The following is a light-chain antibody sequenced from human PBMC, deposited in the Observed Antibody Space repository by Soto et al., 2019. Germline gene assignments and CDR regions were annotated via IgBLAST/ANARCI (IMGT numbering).Light chain of an antibody. V-gene: IGKV3-15*01. Sequence: EKRVAQAPPPLSVTPGERATLSCRASQSVSSNLAWYQHKPGQAPRLLIYGASTRATGIPARFSGSGSGTEFTLTISSLQSEDFAVYYCQQYNNWPPITFGQGTRLEIK. CDR3: QQYNNWPPIT. J-gene: IGKJ5*01. CDR1: QSVSSN. CDR2: GAS.